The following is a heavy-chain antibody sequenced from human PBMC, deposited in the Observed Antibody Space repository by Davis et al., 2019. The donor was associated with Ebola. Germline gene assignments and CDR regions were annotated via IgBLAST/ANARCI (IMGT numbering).Heavy chain of an antibody. V-gene: IGHV3-21*01. J-gene: IGHJ3*02. CDR2: ISSSSSYI. Sequence: GESLKISCAASGFTFSSYSMNWVRQAPGKGLEWVSSISSSSSYIYYADSVKGRFTISRDNAKNSLYLRVNSLRAEDTAVYYCARVELADDYVWGSYRYIDGSDGAFDIWGQGTMVTVSS. D-gene: IGHD3-16*02. CDR1: GFTFSSYS. CDR3: ARVELADDYVWGSYRYIDGSDGAFDI.